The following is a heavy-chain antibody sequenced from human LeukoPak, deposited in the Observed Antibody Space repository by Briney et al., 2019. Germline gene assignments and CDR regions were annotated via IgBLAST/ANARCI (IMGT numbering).Heavy chain of an antibody. D-gene: IGHD2/OR15-2a*01. Sequence: GGSLRLSCAASGFTFSSYAMHWVRQAPGKGLEWEAVISYDGSNKYYADSVKGRFTISRDNSKNTLYLQMNSLRAEDTAVYYCARDYLSYWGQGTLVTVSS. J-gene: IGHJ4*02. V-gene: IGHV3-30*04. CDR2: ISYDGSNK. CDR3: ARDYLSY. CDR1: GFTFSSYA.